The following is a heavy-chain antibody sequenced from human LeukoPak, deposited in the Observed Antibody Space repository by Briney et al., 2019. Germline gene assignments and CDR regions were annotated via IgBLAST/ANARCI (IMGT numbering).Heavy chain of an antibody. Sequence: GGSLRLSCAASGFTFSSYAMNWVRQAPGKGLQWVSSISDSGDSTYYADSVKGRFTISRDTSKNTLFLQMNSLRAEDTAVYYCAKDLGYCSSTSCYVYYFDYWGQGTLVTVSS. V-gene: IGHV3-23*01. CDR2: ISDSGDST. CDR1: GFTFSSYA. J-gene: IGHJ4*02. D-gene: IGHD2-2*01. CDR3: AKDLGYCSSTSCYVYYFDY.